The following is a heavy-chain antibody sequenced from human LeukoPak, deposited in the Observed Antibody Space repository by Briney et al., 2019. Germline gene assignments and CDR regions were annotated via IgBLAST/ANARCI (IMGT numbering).Heavy chain of an antibody. CDR2: ISGGGGDT. J-gene: IGHJ4*02. CDR3: ARPQSSSGYYWPFDD. CDR1: GFTFSSYV. D-gene: IGHD3-22*01. V-gene: IGHV3-23*01. Sequence: GGSLRLSCTASGFTFSSYVMTWVRQAPGKGLEWVSGISGGGGDTYYADSVKGRFTISRDNSKNTLYLQMNSLRAEDTAVYYCARPQSSSGYYWPFDDWGQGTLVTVSS.